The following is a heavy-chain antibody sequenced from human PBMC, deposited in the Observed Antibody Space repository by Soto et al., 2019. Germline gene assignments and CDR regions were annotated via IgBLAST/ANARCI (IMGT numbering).Heavy chain of an antibody. CDR1: GYTLTELS. J-gene: IGHJ5*02. CDR3: ATRGWNSSSWYRLDP. D-gene: IGHD6-13*01. Sequence: ASVKVSCKVSGYTLTELSMHGVRQAPGKGLEWMGGFDPEDGETIYAQKFQGRVTMTEDTSTDTAYMELSSLRSEDTAVYYCATRGWNSSSWYRLDPWGQGTLVTVSS. CDR2: FDPEDGET. V-gene: IGHV1-24*01.